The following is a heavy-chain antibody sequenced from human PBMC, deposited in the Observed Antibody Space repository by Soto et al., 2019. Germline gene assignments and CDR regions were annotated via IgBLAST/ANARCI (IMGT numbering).Heavy chain of an antibody. CDR2: IYYSGST. CDR3: ARGGIAAAAPPDY. V-gene: IGHV4-31*03. D-gene: IGHD6-13*01. Sequence: QVQLQESGPGLVEPSQTLSLTCTVSGGSISSGGYYWSWIRQHPGKGLEWIGYIYYSGSTYYNPSLKSRVTISVDTSKNQFSLKLSSVTAADTAVYYCARGGIAAAAPPDYWGQGTLVTVSS. CDR1: GGSISSGGYY. J-gene: IGHJ4*02.